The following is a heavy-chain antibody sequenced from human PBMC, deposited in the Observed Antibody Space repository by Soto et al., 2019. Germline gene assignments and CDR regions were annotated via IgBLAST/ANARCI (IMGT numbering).Heavy chain of an antibody. CDR1: GYTFTSYD. CDR3: AGKRGTPNLYYYYGMDV. Sequence: ASVKVSCKASGYTFTSYDINWVRQATGQGLEWMGWMNPNSGNTGYAQKFQGRVTMTRNTSISTAYMELSSLRSEDTAVYYCAGKRGTPNLYYYYGMDVWGQGTTVTVSS. CDR2: MNPNSGNT. D-gene: IGHD3-10*01. J-gene: IGHJ6*02. V-gene: IGHV1-8*01.